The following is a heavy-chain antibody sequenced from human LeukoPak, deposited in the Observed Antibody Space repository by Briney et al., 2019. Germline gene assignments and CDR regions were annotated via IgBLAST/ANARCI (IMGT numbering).Heavy chain of an antibody. Sequence: GGSLRLSCAASGFTFSSYWMHWVRQAPGKGLVWVSRINSDGSSTSYADSVKGRFTISRDNAKNTLYLQMNSLRAEDTAVYYCARGYDSSGYGEYYFDYWGQGTLVTVSS. D-gene: IGHD3-22*01. CDR3: ARGYDSSGYGEYYFDY. CDR2: INSDGSST. V-gene: IGHV3-74*01. J-gene: IGHJ4*02. CDR1: GFTFSSYW.